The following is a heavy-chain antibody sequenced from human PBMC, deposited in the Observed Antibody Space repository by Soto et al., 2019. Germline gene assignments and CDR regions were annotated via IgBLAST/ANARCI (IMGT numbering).Heavy chain of an antibody. CDR3: ARESGGATATLDYYYFYMDV. V-gene: IGHV1-2*04. J-gene: IGHJ6*03. CDR2: INPHSGVT. D-gene: IGHD5-12*01. CDR1: GDTFTGYY. Sequence: QVQLVQSGAEVKKPGASVTVSCRASGDTFTGYYMHWVRQAPGQGLEWMGWINPHSGVTKYAQKSQGWVTMTRDTSIRTVYMELSRLRSDDTAVYYCARESGGATATLDYYYFYMDVWGTGTTVTVSS.